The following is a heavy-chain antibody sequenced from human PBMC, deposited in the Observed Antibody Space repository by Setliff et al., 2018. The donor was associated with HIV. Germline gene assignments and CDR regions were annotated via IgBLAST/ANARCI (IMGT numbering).Heavy chain of an antibody. CDR1: GYTFTDHY. J-gene: IGHJ3*01. V-gene: IGHV1-45*02. CDR3: ARSSRANEAFDV. CDR2: FTPFNDNT. Sequence: SVKVSCKAPGYTFTDHYLHWVRQAPGQALEWMGWFTPFNDNTNYAQKYRGRISITRDRSMSTAYMELSSLRSEDTGMYYCARSSRANEAFDVWGQGTMVTVSS.